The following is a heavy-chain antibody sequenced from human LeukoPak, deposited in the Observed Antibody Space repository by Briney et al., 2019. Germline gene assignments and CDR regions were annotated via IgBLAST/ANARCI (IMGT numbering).Heavy chain of an antibody. Sequence: GGSLRLSCSASGFSFSTYAMHWVRQAPGRGLQYVSAISANGANTYYADSLKGRFTISRDNSRNTVYLQLRSLRPEDTAVYYCVRTYMVRGEKSLDIWGRGTTVTVSS. CDR2: ISANGANT. J-gene: IGHJ6*02. V-gene: IGHV3-64D*09. CDR1: GFSFSTYA. CDR3: VRTYMVRGEKSLDI. D-gene: IGHD3-10*01.